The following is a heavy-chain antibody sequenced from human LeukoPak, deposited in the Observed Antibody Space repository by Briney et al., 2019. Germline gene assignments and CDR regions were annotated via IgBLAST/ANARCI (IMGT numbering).Heavy chain of an antibody. Sequence: GGSLRLSCAASGFTVANDRMSWVRQAPGKGLEWVAVISYDGSHKYYADSVKGRFTISRDNSKNTLYLQMNSLRTEDTAVYYCARDSRLHSSSFLYNAMDVWGQGTTVTVSS. CDR3: ARDSRLHSSSFLYNAMDV. D-gene: IGHD6-6*01. V-gene: IGHV3-30*03. CDR2: ISYDGSHK. CDR1: GFTVANDR. J-gene: IGHJ6*02.